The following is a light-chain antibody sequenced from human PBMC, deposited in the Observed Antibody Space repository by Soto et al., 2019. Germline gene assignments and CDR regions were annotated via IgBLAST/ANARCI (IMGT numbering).Light chain of an antibody. Sequence: EIVLPHSPVTLSFSPVERATLSCRASQSVSSYLAWYQQKPGQAPRLLIYGASTRATGIPARFSGSGSGTDFTLTISSLQPEDFAVYYCQQDYNLPWTFGQGTKVDIK. CDR2: GAS. CDR1: QSVSSY. V-gene: IGKV3D-7*01. CDR3: QQDYNLPWT. J-gene: IGKJ1*01.